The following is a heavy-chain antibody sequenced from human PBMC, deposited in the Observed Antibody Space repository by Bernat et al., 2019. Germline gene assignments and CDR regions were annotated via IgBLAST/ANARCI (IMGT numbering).Heavy chain of an antibody. Sequence: EVQLVESGGGLVQPGGSLRLSCAASEFTVNTNYMNWVRQAPGKGLEWVSVMYGDGRTFYADSVKGRFTISRDNSRNTLYLQMNSLRAEDTAVYYCAKQFGFYDHYYYYYMDVWGKGTTVTVSS. CDR1: EFTVNTNY. CDR3: AKQFGFYDHYYYYYMDV. CDR2: MYGDGRT. D-gene: IGHD3-10*01. J-gene: IGHJ6*03. V-gene: IGHV3-53*04.